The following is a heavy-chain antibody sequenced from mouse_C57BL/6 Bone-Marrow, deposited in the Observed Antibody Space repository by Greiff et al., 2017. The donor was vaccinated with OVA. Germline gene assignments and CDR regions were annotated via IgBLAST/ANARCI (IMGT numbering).Heavy chain of an antibody. V-gene: IGHV5-4*01. D-gene: IGHD2-12*01. CDR3: ARDQPLRRVEY. CDR1: GFTFSSYA. CDR2: ISDGGSYT. J-gene: IGHJ2*01. Sequence: EVQLVESGGGLVKPGGSLKLSCAASGFTFSSYAMSWVRQTPEKRLEWVATISDGGSYTYYSDNVKGRFTISRDNAKNNLYLQMSHLKSEDTAMYYCARDQPLRRVEYWGQGTTLTVSS.